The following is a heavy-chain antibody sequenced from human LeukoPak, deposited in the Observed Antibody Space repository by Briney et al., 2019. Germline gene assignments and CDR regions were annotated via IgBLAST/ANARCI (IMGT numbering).Heavy chain of an antibody. CDR1: GFTFSGYA. CDR2: ISDSGGST. D-gene: IGHD3-3*01. CDR3: AKDYFDFWSGFDY. V-gene: IGHV3-23*01. Sequence: PGGSLRLSCAASGFTFSGYAMSWVRQAPGKWLEWVSTISDSGGSTYADSVKGRFTVSRDNSKNTLYLQMNSLRAENTAVYYCAKDYFDFWSGFDYSGQGTLVTVSS. J-gene: IGHJ4*02.